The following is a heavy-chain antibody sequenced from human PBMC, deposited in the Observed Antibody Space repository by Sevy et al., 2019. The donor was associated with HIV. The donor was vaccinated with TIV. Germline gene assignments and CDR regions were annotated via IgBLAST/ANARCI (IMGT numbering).Heavy chain of an antibody. CDR3: ARELGVAGPEEFDY. CDR1: GFTFSFYT. CDR2: VSYDGRNK. J-gene: IGHJ4*02. V-gene: IGHV3-30*09. Sequence: GESLKISCVASGFTFSFYTMHWVRQAPGKGLEWVAAVSYDGRNKYYADSVKGRFAISRDNSNNTLFLQMNTLRGDDTAVYYCARELGVAGPEEFDYWGQGTLVTVSS. D-gene: IGHD6-19*01.